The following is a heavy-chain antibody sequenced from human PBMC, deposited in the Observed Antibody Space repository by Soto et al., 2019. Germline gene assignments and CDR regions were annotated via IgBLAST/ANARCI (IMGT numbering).Heavy chain of an antibody. CDR3: ARDRSIYGSGSYDGYWGYYYGMDV. CDR2: INPSGGST. V-gene: IGHV1-46*01. Sequence: ASVKVSCKASGYTFTSYYMHWVRQAPGQGLEWMGIINPSGGSTSYAQKFQGRVTMTRDTSTSTVYMELSSLRSEDTAVYYCARDRSIYGSGSYDGYWGYYYGMDVWG. D-gene: IGHD3-10*01. J-gene: IGHJ6*02. CDR1: GYTFTSYY.